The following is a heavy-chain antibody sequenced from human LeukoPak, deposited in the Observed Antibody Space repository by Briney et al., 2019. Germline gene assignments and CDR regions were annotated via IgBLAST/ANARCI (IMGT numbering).Heavy chain of an antibody. D-gene: IGHD3-3*01. Sequence: SVKVSCKASGYTFTSYGISWVRQAPGQGLEWMGGIIPIFGTANYAQKFQGRVTITTDESTSTAYMELSSLRSEDTAVYYCARFARAYYDFWSGYPDWGQGTLATVSS. CDR3: ARFARAYYDFWSGYPD. CDR2: IIPIFGTA. V-gene: IGHV1-69*05. CDR1: GYTFTSYG. J-gene: IGHJ4*02.